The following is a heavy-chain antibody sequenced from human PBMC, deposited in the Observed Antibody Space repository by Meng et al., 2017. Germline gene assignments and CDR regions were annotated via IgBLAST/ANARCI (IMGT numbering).Heavy chain of an antibody. Sequence: SETLSLTCTVSGGSVSSGSYYWSWIRQPQGKGLEWIGYSYYSGSTNYNPSLKSRVTISVDTSKNQFSLKLSSVTAADTAVYYCARVMVNYYYYYGMDVWGQGTTVTVSS. J-gene: IGHJ6*02. D-gene: IGHD5-18*01. CDR1: GGSVSSGSYY. V-gene: IGHV4-61*01. CDR2: SYYSGST. CDR3: ARVMVNYYYYYGMDV.